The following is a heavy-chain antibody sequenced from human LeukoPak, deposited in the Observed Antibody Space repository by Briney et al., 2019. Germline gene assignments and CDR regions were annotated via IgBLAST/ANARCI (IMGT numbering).Heavy chain of an antibody. CDR2: IWYDGSNK. CDR1: GFTFSSYG. V-gene: IGHV3-33*06. D-gene: IGHD5-18*01. J-gene: IGHJ4*02. Sequence: GGSLRLSCAASGFTFSSYGMHWVRQAPGKGLEWVAVIWYDGSNKYYADSVKGRFTISRDNSKNTLYLQMNSLRAEDTAVYYCAKRKGYSYGTDFDYWGQGTLVTVSS. CDR3: AKRKGYSYGTDFDY.